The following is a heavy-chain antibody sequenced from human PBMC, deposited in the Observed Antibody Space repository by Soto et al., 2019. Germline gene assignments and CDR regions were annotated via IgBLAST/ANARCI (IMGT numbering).Heavy chain of an antibody. Sequence: PSETLSLTXTVSGGSISSGGYYWSWIRQHPGKGLEWIGYIYYSGSTYYNPSLKSRVTISVDTSKNQFSLKLSSVTAADTAVYYCARAKYYYDSSGYYGPDAFDIWGQGTMVTVSS. D-gene: IGHD3-22*01. CDR1: GGSISSGGYY. J-gene: IGHJ3*02. CDR2: IYYSGST. V-gene: IGHV4-31*02. CDR3: ARAKYYYDSSGYYGPDAFDI.